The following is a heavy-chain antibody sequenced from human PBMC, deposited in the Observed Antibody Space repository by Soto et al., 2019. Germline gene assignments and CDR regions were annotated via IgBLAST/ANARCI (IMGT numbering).Heavy chain of an antibody. CDR2: ISGSGGST. D-gene: IGHD2-15*01. Sequence: EVQLLESGGGLVQPGGSLRLSCAASGFTFSSYAMSWVRQAPGKGLEWVSAISGSGGSTYYADSVKGRFTISRDNSKNPLYLQRNSLRAEDTAVYYCAKRGISGVSSRYFDYWGQGTLVTVSS. V-gene: IGHV3-23*01. CDR1: GFTFSSYA. J-gene: IGHJ4*02. CDR3: AKRGISGVSSRYFDY.